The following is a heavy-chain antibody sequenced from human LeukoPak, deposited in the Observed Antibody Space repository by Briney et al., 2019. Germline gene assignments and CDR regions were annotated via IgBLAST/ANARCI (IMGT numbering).Heavy chain of an antibody. Sequence: PSETLSLTCTVSGGSISSGSYYWGWIRQPSGKGLEWIGSIYYSGSTYYNPSLKSRVTISVDTSKNQFSLKLSSVTAADSAVYYCASRYCSGGSCYSTIGYWGQGTLVTVSS. CDR1: GGSISSGSYY. J-gene: IGHJ4*02. CDR3: ASRYCSGGSCYSTIGY. CDR2: IYYSGST. V-gene: IGHV4-39*01. D-gene: IGHD2-15*01.